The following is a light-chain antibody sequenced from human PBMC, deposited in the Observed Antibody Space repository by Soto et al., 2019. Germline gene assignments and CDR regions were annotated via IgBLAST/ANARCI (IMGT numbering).Light chain of an antibody. CDR3: GSYTTSSNYV. J-gene: IGLJ1*01. V-gene: IGLV2-14*01. CDR1: SSDIDAYNY. Sequence: QSVLTQPAAVSGSPGQSITISCTGTSSDIDAYNYVSWYQQHPGKAPKLMIYDVSNRPSGISTRFSGSKSGNTASLTISGLQAEDDADYYCGSYTTSSNYVSGTGTKVTVL. CDR2: DVS.